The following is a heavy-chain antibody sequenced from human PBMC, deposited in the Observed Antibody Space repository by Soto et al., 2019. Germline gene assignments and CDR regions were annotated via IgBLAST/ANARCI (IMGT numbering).Heavy chain of an antibody. J-gene: IGHJ6*02. Sequence: QVQLQQWGAGLLKPSETLSLTCAVYGGSFSGYYWSWIRQPPGKGLEWIGEINHSGSTNYNPSLKSRVTISVDTSKNQFSLKLSSVTAADTAVYYCARGPVLRGSNSPYYYYYGMDVWGQGTTVTVSS. V-gene: IGHV4-34*01. D-gene: IGHD1-26*01. CDR1: GGSFSGYY. CDR3: ARGPVLRGSNSPYYYYYGMDV. CDR2: INHSGST.